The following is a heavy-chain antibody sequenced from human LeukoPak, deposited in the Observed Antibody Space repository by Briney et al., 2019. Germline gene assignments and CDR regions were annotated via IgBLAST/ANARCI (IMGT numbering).Heavy chain of an antibody. D-gene: IGHD3-22*01. CDR3: ARAYTYCYDSSGLLPFDY. CDR1: SGSITTYY. V-gene: IGHV4-59*01. Sequence: SETLSLTCTVSSGSITTYYWSWIRQPPGKGLEWIGYFHYSGSINYNPSLKSRVTISLDTSKNQFSLKLSSVTAADTAVYYCARAYTYCYDSSGLLPFDYWGQGTLVTVSS. CDR2: FHYSGSI. J-gene: IGHJ4*02.